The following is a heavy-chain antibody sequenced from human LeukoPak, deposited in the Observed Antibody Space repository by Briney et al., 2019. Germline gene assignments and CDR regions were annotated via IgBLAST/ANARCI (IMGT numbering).Heavy chain of an antibody. CDR3: ARDRSPNCSGGSCYSDLDY. V-gene: IGHV1-69*05. CDR2: IIPIFGTA. D-gene: IGHD2-15*01. J-gene: IGHJ4*02. Sequence: ASVKVSCKASGGTFSSYAISWVRQAPGQGLEWMGGIIPIFGTANYAQKFQGRVTITTDESTSTAYMELSSLRSEDTAVYYCARDRSPNCSGGSCYSDLDYWGQGTLVTVSP. CDR1: GGTFSSYA.